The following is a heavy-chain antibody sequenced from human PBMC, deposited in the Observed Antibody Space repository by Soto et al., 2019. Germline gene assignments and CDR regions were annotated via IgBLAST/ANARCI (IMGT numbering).Heavy chain of an antibody. Sequence: PGGSLRLSCAASGFAITNNYMDWVRQAPGKGLEWISLIYSGGTTYYADSVKGRFAISRDDSKNTAFLQMNSLRAEDTAVYYCARDASTGTFIFDYWGQGTLVTVSS. V-gene: IGHV3-53*01. CDR3: ARDASTGTFIFDY. J-gene: IGHJ4*02. CDR1: GFAITNNY. D-gene: IGHD3-9*01. CDR2: IYSGGTT.